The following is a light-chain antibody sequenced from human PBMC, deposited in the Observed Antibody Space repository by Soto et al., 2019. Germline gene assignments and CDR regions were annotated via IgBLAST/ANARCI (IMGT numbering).Light chain of an antibody. Sequence: DIQMTQSPSTLSASVGDRVTITCRASQSISNWLAGYQQKPGKAPKLLIYKASSLESGVPSRFSGSGSGTEFTLTISSLQTDDFATYYCQQYNTYPLTFGGGTKVEIK. V-gene: IGKV1-5*03. CDR1: QSISNW. CDR2: KAS. CDR3: QQYNTYPLT. J-gene: IGKJ4*01.